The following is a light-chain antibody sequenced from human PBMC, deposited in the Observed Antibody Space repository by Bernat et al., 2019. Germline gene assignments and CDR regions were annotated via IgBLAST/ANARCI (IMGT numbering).Light chain of an antibody. CDR2: VAS. V-gene: IGKV1-33*01. Sequence: DIQMTQSLSSLAASVGDRVTITCQASQDIRHYLNWYQQKPGKAPKLLIHVASNLATGVPSRFVGSGSGTEFTFTISSLQPEDVATYYCQQYNTLLFAFGPGTKVNI. CDR1: QDIRHY. J-gene: IGKJ3*01. CDR3: QQYNTLLFA.